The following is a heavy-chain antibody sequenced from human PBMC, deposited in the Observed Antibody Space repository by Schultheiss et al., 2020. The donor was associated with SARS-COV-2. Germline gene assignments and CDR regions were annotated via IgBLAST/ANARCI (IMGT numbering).Heavy chain of an antibody. CDR2: IYYSGST. D-gene: IGHD5-18*01. J-gene: IGHJ4*02. Sequence: SQTLSLTCTVSGGSISSYYWSWIRQPPGKGLEWIGYIYYSGSTYYNPSLKSRVTISVDTSKNQFSLKLSSVTAADTAVYYCVKVMVSGYSYGYIFDYWGQGTLVTVSS. CDR1: GGSISSYY. V-gene: IGHV4-59*12. CDR3: VKVMVSGYSYGYIFDY.